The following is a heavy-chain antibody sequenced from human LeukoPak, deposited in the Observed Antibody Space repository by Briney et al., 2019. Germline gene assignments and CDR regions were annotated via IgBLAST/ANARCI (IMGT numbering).Heavy chain of an antibody. D-gene: IGHD3-10*01. CDR2: ISGSGGST. J-gene: IGHJ4*02. CDR3: AKDVSRTSVFLFDY. Sequence: PGGSLRLSCAASGFTFSSYAMSWVRQAPGKGLEWVSAISGSGGSTYYADSVKGRFTISRDNSKNTLYPQMNSLRAEDTAVYYCAKDVSRTSVFLFDYWGQGTLVTVSS. V-gene: IGHV3-23*01. CDR1: GFTFSSYA.